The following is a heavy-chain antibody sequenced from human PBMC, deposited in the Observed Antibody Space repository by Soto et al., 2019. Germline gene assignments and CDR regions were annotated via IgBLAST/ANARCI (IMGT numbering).Heavy chain of an antibody. CDR3: ARVDKSGYDLGLDY. CDR1: GGSISSYY. CDR2: IYDSGST. Sequence: QVQLQESGPGLVKPSETLSLTCTVSGGSISSYYWSWIRQPPGKGLEWIGYIYDSGSTNYNPSSKSRVPISVDTSKNQFSLKLSSVTAADTAVYYCARVDKSGYDLGLDYWGQGTLVTVSS. D-gene: IGHD5-12*01. V-gene: IGHV4-59*01. J-gene: IGHJ4*02.